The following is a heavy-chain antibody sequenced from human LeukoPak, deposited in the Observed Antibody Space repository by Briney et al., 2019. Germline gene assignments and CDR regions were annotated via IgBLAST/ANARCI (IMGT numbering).Heavy chain of an antibody. V-gene: IGHV3-23*01. D-gene: IGHD3-22*01. CDR3: AKRGVVIRVILVGFHKEAYYFDS. CDR1: GITLSNYG. J-gene: IGHJ4*02. CDR2: ISGSGGGT. Sequence: GGSLRLSCAVSGITLSNYGMSWVRQAPGKGLEWVAGISGSGGGTYYADSVKGRFTISRDNPKNTLHPQMNSLRAEDTAVYSCAKRGVVIRVILVGFHKEAYYFDSWGQGALVTVSS.